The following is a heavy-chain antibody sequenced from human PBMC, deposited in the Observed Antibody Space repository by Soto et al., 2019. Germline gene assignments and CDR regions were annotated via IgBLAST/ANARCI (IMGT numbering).Heavy chain of an antibody. CDR2: ISRSGTT. Sequence: AETLSLTCTVSGCSIYNNEDYWGWVRQPPGKGLEWIASISRSGTTYYNPSLKSRVTKSIDTSRNQFSLTLTSVTAADTAVYYCASQKLDVPAFLDYWSQGTLVTVSS. D-gene: IGHD3-3*02. J-gene: IGHJ4*02. CDR1: GCSIYNNEDY. CDR3: ASQKLDVPAFLDY. V-gene: IGHV4-39*01.